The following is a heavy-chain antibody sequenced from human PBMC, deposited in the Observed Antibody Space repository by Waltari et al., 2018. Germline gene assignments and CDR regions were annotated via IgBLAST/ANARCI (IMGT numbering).Heavy chain of an antibody. D-gene: IGHD2-2*01. V-gene: IGHV3-72*01. CDR2: TRNKANSYTT. CDR1: GFTFSDHY. CDR3: ARADVGFGLPGQGGI. J-gene: IGHJ3*02. Sequence: EVQLVESGGGLVQPGGSLRLSCAASGFTFSDHYMDWVRQAPGKGLEWVGRTRNKANSYTTEYAASVKGRFTISRDDSKNSLYLQMNSLKTEDTAVYYCARADVGFGLPGQGGIWGQGTMVTVSS.